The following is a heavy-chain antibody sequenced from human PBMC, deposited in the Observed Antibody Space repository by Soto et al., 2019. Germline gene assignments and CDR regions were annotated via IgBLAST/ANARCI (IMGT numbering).Heavy chain of an antibody. V-gene: IGHV3-21*01. CDR2: ISSSSSYI. CDR1: GFTFSSYS. Sequence: EVQLVESGGGLVKPGGSLRLSCAASGFTFSSYSMNWVRQAPGKGLEWVSSISSSSSYIYYADSVKGRFTTSRDNAKNSLYLQMNSLRAEDAAVYYCGIAVAGTGGFDYWGQVTLVTVSS. CDR3: GIAVAGTGGFDY. D-gene: IGHD6-19*01. J-gene: IGHJ4*02.